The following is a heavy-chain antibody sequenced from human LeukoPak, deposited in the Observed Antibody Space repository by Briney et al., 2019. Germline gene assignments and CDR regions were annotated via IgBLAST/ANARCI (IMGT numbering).Heavy chain of an antibody. D-gene: IGHD3-10*01. CDR2: IYSGGST. J-gene: IGHJ4*02. CDR3: ARATGDY. V-gene: IGHV3-53*04. Sequence: GGSLRLSCAASGFIVSSNYMSWVRQAPGKGLEWVSVIYSGGSTYYADSVKGRFTISRHNSKNTLYLQTNSLRAEDTAVYYCARATGDYWGQGTLVTVSS. CDR1: GFIVSSNY.